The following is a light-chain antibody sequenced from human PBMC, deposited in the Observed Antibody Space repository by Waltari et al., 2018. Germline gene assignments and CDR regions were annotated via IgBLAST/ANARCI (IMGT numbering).Light chain of an antibody. Sequence: DIQMTQSPSTLSASVGDRVTITCRASQSVKNNLAWYQQKPGKAPKVVIHKSFRLESGVPSRFSGSGYGTEFTLTISSLQPDDFATYYCQEYDTLPVTFGGGTKVEIK. CDR1: QSVKNN. CDR2: KSF. V-gene: IGKV1-5*03. J-gene: IGKJ4*01. CDR3: QEYDTLPVT.